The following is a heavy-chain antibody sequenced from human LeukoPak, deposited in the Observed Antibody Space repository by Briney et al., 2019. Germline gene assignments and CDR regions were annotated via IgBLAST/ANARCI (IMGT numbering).Heavy chain of an antibody. CDR1: GPSFMGYS. J-gene: IGHJ3*01. Sequence: SQPLSLTCAAHGPSFMGYSWTLIRQSPAMGPQSIADINHTPTSNYNPSLKNRVAMSIDTSKNQFSLNLSSVTAADTAVYYCARPHNYDPLTGYTRRYAFDVWGQGTLVTVSS. CDR2: INHTPTS. D-gene: IGHD3-9*01. V-gene: IGHV4-34*01. CDR3: ARPHNYDPLTGYTRRYAFDV.